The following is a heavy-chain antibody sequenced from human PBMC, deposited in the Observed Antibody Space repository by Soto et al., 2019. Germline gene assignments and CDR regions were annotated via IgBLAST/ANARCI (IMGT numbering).Heavy chain of an antibody. CDR1: GFTFSSYG. CDR3: ARDRSGWYIFDY. V-gene: IGHV3-33*01. D-gene: IGHD6-19*01. CDR2: IWYDGSNK. J-gene: IGHJ4*02. Sequence: QVQLVESGGGVVQPGRSLRLPCAASGFTFSSYGMHWVRQAPGKGLEWVAVIWYDGSNKYYADSVKGRFTISRDNSKNTLYLQMNSLRAEDTAVYYCARDRSGWYIFDYWGQGTLVTVSS.